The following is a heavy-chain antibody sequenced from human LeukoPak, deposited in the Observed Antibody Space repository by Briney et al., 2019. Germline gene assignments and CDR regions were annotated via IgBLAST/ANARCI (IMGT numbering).Heavy chain of an antibody. V-gene: IGHV3-23*01. CDR2: ISNSGEAT. CDR1: GFIVSGDF. CDR3: AKAPPYTKYFDY. J-gene: IGHJ4*02. D-gene: IGHD1-1*01. Sequence: GGSLRLSCAASGFIVSGDFMSWVRQAPGKGLEWVSTISNSGEATFYADAVKGRFTISRDNSKNTLYLQMYSLRAEDTAIYYCAKAPPYTKYFDYWGQGTLLTVSS.